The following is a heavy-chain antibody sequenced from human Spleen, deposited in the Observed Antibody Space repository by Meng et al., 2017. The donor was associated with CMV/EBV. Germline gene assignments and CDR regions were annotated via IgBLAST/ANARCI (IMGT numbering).Heavy chain of an antibody. CDR2: IGTVGDT. Sequence: GESLKISCTASGFTFSAYDFHWVRQPTGKGLEWVSSIGTVGDTYSIGSVKGRFIISREDAKNSVYLQMNGLRDGDTGLYYCARARSPTHFDYWGQGALVTVSS. CDR1: GFTFSAYD. V-gene: IGHV3-13*01. CDR3: ARARSPTHFDY. J-gene: IGHJ4*02.